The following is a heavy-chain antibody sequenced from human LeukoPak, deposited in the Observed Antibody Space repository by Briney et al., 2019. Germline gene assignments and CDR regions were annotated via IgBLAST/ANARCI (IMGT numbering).Heavy chain of an antibody. Sequence: GGSLRLSCAASGFTFSDYSMNWVRQAPGKGLEWVSSISSSSRYIYYADSVKGRFSISRDNAKNSLYLQMNSLRAEDTAVYYCARVWSPPYTSSWPSYFDFWGQGTLVTVSS. J-gene: IGHJ4*02. CDR1: GFTFSDYS. CDR2: ISSSSRYI. D-gene: IGHD6-13*01. V-gene: IGHV3-21*01. CDR3: ARVWSPPYTSSWPSYFDF.